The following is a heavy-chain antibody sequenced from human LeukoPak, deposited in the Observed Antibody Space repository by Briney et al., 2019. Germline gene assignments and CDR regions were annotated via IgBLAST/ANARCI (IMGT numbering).Heavy chain of an antibody. V-gene: IGHV3-53*01. CDR1: GFTVSSTY. CDR2: IYSGGTT. D-gene: IGHD6-19*01. J-gene: IGHJ4*02. Sequence: GGSLRLSCAASGFTVSSTYMSWVRQAPGKGLEWVSLIYSGGTTYYADSVRGRFTISRDNSKNTLYLQINSLRAEDTVVYFCARGTSGWYTLDYWGQGTLVTVSS. CDR3: ARGTSGWYTLDY.